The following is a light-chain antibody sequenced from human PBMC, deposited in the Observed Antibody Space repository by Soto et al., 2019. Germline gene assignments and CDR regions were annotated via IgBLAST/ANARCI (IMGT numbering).Light chain of an antibody. V-gene: IGKV3-11*01. CDR1: QSVSSY. Sequence: EIVLTQSPATLSLSPGERATLYCRASQSVSSYLAWYQQKPGQAPRLLIYDASNRATGIPARFSGSGSGTDFTLTINSLEPEDFAVYYCQQRSNWPSITFGQGTRLEIK. J-gene: IGKJ5*01. CDR3: QQRSNWPSIT. CDR2: DAS.